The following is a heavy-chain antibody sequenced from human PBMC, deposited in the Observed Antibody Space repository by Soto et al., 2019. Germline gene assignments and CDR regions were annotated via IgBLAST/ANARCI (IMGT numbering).Heavy chain of an antibody. CDR3: ARAKGVSGDFDY. Sequence: ASVKVSCKASVYTFTSYAIHWVRQAPGQRLEWMGWINAGNGNTNYAQKLQGRVTMTTDTSTSTAYMELRSLRSDDTAVYYCARAKGVSGDFDYWGQGTLVTVSS. CDR1: VYTFTSYA. V-gene: IGHV1-3*01. D-gene: IGHD6-13*01. CDR2: INAGNGNT. J-gene: IGHJ4*02.